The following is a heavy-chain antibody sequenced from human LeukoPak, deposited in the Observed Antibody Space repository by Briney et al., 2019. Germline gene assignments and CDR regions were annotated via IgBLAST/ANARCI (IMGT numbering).Heavy chain of an antibody. D-gene: IGHD1-26*01. Sequence: KSGGSLRLSCAASGFTFSSYGMNWVRQAPGKGLEWVSSISSSSSYIYYAHSVKGRFTISRDNAKNSLYLQMNSLRAEDTAVYYCARSSEGYWGQGTLVTVSS. CDR3: ARSSEGY. V-gene: IGHV3-21*01. CDR1: GFTFSSYG. J-gene: IGHJ4*02. CDR2: ISSSSSYI.